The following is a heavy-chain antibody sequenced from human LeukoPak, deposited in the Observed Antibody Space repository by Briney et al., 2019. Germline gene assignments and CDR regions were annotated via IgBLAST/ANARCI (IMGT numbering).Heavy chain of an antibody. V-gene: IGHV4-59*01. Sequence: PSETLSLTCTVSVGSISSYYWSWIRQPPGKGLEWIGYIYYSGSTNYNPSLKSRVTISVDTSKNQFSLKLSSVTAADTAVYYCARDRRAFDYWGQGILVTVSS. CDR3: ARDRRAFDY. J-gene: IGHJ4*02. CDR2: IYYSGST. CDR1: VGSISSYY.